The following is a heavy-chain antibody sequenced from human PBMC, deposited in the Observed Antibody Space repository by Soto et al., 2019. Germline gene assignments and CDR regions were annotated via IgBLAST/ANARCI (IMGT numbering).Heavy chain of an antibody. CDR2: ISSSGSTI. D-gene: IGHD2-15*01. CDR1: GFTFRSYA. J-gene: IGHJ3*02. Sequence: GGSLRLSCAASGFTFRSYAMHWVRQAPVKGLEWVSYISSSGSTIYYADSVKGRFTISRDNAKNSLYLQMNSLRAEDTAVYYCARAVEGAFDIWGQGTMVTVSS. V-gene: IGHV3-48*03. CDR3: ARAVEGAFDI.